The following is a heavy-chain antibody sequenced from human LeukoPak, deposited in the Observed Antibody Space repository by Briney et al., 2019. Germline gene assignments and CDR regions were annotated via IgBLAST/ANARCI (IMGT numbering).Heavy chain of an antibody. V-gene: IGHV3-20*04. D-gene: IGHD1-1*01. CDR3: ARATPRAPGHFDY. J-gene: IGHJ4*02. Sequence: GGSLSLSCAASGFTVSGNYMSWVRQAPGKGLEWVSGINWNGRSTGYADSVKGRFTISRDNAKNSLYLQMNSLRAEEDTAFYYCARATPRAPGHFDYWGQGILVTVSS. CDR2: INWNGRST. CDR1: GFTVSGNY.